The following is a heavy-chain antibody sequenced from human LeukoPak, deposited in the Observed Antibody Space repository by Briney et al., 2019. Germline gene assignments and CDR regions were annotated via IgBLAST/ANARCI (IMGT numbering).Heavy chain of an antibody. CDR2: IDPSGGST. D-gene: IGHD5-12*01. Sequence: ASVKVSCKASGYTFTSYYMHWVRQAPGQGLEWMGIIDPSGGSTRYAQKFQGRVTMTRDTSTSTVYMELSRLRSEDTAVYYCARDIFPSYSGYDRTLPDYWGQGTLVTVSS. J-gene: IGHJ4*02. CDR3: ARDIFPSYSGYDRTLPDY. V-gene: IGHV1-46*01. CDR1: GYTFTSYY.